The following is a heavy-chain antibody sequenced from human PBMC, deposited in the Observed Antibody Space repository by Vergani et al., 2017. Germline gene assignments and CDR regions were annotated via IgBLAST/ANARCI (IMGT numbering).Heavy chain of an antibody. CDR1: GFTFSSYA. Sequence: EVQLVESGGGLVQPGWSLRLSCAASGFTFSSYAMSWVRQAPGKGLEWVSAISGSGGSTYYADSVKGRFTIARGNSKNTLYLQMNSLRAEDTAVYYCAKVDGVGEYLGFGADFDYWGQGTLVTVSS. V-gene: IGHV3-23*04. CDR3: AKVDGVGEYLGFGADFDY. D-gene: IGHD3-10*01. CDR2: ISGSGGST. J-gene: IGHJ4*02.